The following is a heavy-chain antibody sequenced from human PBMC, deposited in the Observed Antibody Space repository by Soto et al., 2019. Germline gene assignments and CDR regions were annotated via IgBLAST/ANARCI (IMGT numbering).Heavy chain of an antibody. D-gene: IGHD6-25*01. CDR3: ARVVRLMIYSDY. CDR1: GFTFSDYY. Sequence: GGSLRLSCAASGFTFSDYYMSWIRQAPGKGLEWVSYIGPSSSYTNYADSVKGRFTISRDNTKNSLYLQMNSLRAEDTAVYYCARVVRLMIYSDYWGEGTLVIVYS. V-gene: IGHV3-11*06. CDR2: IGPSSSYT. J-gene: IGHJ4*02.